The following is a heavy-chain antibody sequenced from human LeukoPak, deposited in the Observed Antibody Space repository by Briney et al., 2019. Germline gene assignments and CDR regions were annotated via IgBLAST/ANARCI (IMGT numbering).Heavy chain of an antibody. D-gene: IGHD3-16*01. CDR1: GYTFTDYN. CDR3: ARENYDYVWGSSM. CDR2: INPNSGGT. Sequence: ASVKVSCKASGYTFTDYNIHWVRQAPGQGLEWMGWINPNSGGTNYAQRFQGRVTMTRDTSISTDYMELSRLRSDDTALYYCARENYDYVWGSSMWGQGTLVTVSS. V-gene: IGHV1-2*02. J-gene: IGHJ4*02.